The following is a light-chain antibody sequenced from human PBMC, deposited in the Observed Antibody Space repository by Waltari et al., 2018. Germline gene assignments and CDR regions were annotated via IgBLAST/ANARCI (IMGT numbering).Light chain of an antibody. J-gene: IGLJ3*02. V-gene: IGLV2-14*03. Sequence: QSALTQPASVSGSPGQSITISCTGTSRDVGNYNYVSWYQQHPGRAPKLMISDVSDRPYGVSNRFSGSKSGSTASLTISGLQAEDEGDYYCCSYTNVGSWVFGGGTKVTVL. CDR2: DVS. CDR3: CSYTNVGSWV. CDR1: SRDVGNYNY.